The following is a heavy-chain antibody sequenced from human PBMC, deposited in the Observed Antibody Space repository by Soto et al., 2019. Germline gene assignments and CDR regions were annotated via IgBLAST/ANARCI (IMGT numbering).Heavy chain of an antibody. D-gene: IGHD3-22*01. V-gene: IGHV5-51*01. J-gene: IGHJ4*02. CDR3: ARVISGYFDY. Sequence: GESLKISCKGSVYSFTSYCIGWLRQMPVKGLEWMGIIYPCDSDTRYSPSFQGQVTISADKSISTAYLQWSSLKASDTAMYYCARVISGYFDYWGQGTMVTVSS. CDR1: VYSFTSYC. CDR2: IYPCDSDT.